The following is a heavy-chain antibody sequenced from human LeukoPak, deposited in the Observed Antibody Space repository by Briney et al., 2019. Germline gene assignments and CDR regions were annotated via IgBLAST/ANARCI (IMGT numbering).Heavy chain of an antibody. J-gene: IGHJ4*02. V-gene: IGHV5-51*01. Sequence: GESLKISCKGSGYSFTSYWIGWVRQMPGKGLEWMGIIYPGDSDTRYSPSFQGQVTISADKSISTAYLQWSSLKASDTAVYYCARRGAGGADILSPYDYWGQGTLVTVSS. CDR3: ARRGAGGADILSPYDY. D-gene: IGHD3-9*01. CDR2: IYPGDSDT. CDR1: GYSFTSYW.